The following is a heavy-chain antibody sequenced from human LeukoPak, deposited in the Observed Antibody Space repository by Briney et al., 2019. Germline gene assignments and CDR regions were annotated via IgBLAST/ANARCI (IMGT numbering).Heavy chain of an antibody. CDR1: GYTFTSYD. CDR2: MNPNSGNT. V-gene: IGHV1-8*01. D-gene: IGHD5-18*01. CDR3: AREEDTAMVPGY. Sequence: GASVKVSCKASGYTFTSYDTNWVRQATGQGLEWMGWMNPNSGNTGYAQKFQGRVTMTRNTSISTAYMELSSLRSEDTAVYYCAREEDTAMVPGYWGQGTLVTVSS. J-gene: IGHJ4*02.